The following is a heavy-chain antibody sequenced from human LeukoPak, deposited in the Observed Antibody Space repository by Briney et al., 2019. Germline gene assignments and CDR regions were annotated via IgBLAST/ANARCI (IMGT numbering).Heavy chain of an antibody. D-gene: IGHD1-1*01. CDR2: IYSGGST. CDR3: ARARMEDAFDI. J-gene: IGHJ3*02. Sequence: GGSLRLSCAASGFTVSSNYMSWVRQAPGKGLEWVSVIYSGGSTYYADSVKGRFTISRDNSKNTLYLQMNSLRAEDTAVYYCARARMEDAFDIWGQGTMVTVSS. V-gene: IGHV3-66*01. CDR1: GFTVSSNY.